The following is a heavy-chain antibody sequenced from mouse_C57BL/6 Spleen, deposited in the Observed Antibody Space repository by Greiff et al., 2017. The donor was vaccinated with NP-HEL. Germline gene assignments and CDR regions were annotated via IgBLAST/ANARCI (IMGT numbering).Heavy chain of an antibody. D-gene: IGHD2-5*01. Sequence: VQLKQSGPELVKPGASVKMSCKASGYTFTDYNMHWVKQSHGKSLEWIGYINPNNGGTSYNQKFKGKATLTVNKSSSTAYMELRSLTSEDSAVYYCARPDYSNFPWFAYWGQGTLVTVSA. V-gene: IGHV1-22*01. CDR2: INPNNGGT. CDR1: GYTFTDYN. J-gene: IGHJ3*01. CDR3: ARPDYSNFPWFAY.